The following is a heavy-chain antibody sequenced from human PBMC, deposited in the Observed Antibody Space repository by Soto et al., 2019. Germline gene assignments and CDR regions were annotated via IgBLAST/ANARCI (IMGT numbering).Heavy chain of an antibody. D-gene: IGHD1-26*01. V-gene: IGHV3-7*04. CDR2: INPDGSEK. CDR3: SGGVGDAF. J-gene: IGHJ4*02. Sequence: EVHLVESGGGLVQTGGSLRLSCAIFESTVSRDWMNWVRQAPGKGLEWVAHINPDGSEKYYVDSVKGRFTISRDKAKKSLYLQMNSLRPADTAMYYCSGGVGDAFWGQGTLVTVSS. CDR1: ESTVSRDW.